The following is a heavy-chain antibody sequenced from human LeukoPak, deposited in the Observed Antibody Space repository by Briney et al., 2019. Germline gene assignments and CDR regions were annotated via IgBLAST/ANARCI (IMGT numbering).Heavy chain of an antibody. CDR1: GFTFSSYA. CDR3: AKDAPIAAAGLTSFDY. V-gene: IGHV3-23*01. Sequence: GGSLRLSCAASGFTFSSYAMSWVRQAPGKGLEWVSAISGSGGSTYYADSVKGRFNISRDNSKNTLYLQMNSLRAEDTAVYYCAKDAPIAAAGLTSFDYWGQGTLVTVSS. D-gene: IGHD6-13*01. J-gene: IGHJ4*02. CDR2: ISGSGGST.